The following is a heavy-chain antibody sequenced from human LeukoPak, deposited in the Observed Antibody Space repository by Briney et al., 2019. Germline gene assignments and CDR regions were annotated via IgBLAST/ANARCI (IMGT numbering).Heavy chain of an antibody. CDR1: GYTFTGYC. V-gene: IGHV1-2*06. Sequence: ASVKVSCKASGYTFTGYCMHWVRQAPGQGLEWMGRINPDSGGTDFAQKFQGRVTMTRDTSISTAYMELTRLRSDDTAVYYCARGGEWNDVSFWGQGTPVTVSS. D-gene: IGHD1-1*01. CDR2: INPDSGGT. CDR3: ARGGEWNDVSF. J-gene: IGHJ4*02.